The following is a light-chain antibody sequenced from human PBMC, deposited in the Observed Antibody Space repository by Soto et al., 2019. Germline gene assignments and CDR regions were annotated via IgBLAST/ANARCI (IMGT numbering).Light chain of an antibody. CDR1: QRVTNN. Sequence: ETVLTQSPATLSLSPGETATLSCRASQRVTNNLAWYQWKLGQPPRLLIYGASTRATGIPVRFRGSGSGTEFTLTISSLQSKDSEVFYCQQQPNWPWPFGQGTRVEIK. CDR3: QQQPNWPWP. CDR2: GAS. V-gene: IGKV3-15*01. J-gene: IGKJ1*01.